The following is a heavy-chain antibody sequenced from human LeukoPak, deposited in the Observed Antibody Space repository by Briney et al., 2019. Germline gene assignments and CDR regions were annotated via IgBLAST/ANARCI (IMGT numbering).Heavy chain of an antibody. J-gene: IGHJ4*02. CDR3: ARGDRGYSYGNFDY. CDR2: ISTYNGNT. D-gene: IGHD5-18*01. V-gene: IGHV1-18*01. CDR1: GYTFTNFA. Sequence: ASVKVSCKASGYTFTNFAISWVRQAPGQGLEWMGWISTYNGNTNYAQNLQGRVTMTTDTSTNTAYTELRSLRSDDTGVYYCARGDRGYSYGNFDYWGQGTLVTVSS.